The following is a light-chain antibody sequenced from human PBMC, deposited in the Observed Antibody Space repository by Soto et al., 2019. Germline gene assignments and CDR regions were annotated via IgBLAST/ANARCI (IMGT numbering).Light chain of an antibody. Sequence: QSVLTQTASVSGSPGQSITISCAGTSTDVGGYNYVSWYQLHPGKAPKLIIYEDTNRPSGVSDRFSGSKSGNTASLTISGLQAEDEADYYCSSYTSSSTVFGTGTKATV. CDR3: SSYTSSSTV. CDR1: STDVGGYNY. CDR2: EDT. V-gene: IGLV2-14*01. J-gene: IGLJ1*01.